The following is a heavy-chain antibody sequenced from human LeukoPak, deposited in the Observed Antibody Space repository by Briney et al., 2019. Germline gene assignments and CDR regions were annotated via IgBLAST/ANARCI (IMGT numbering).Heavy chain of an antibody. D-gene: IGHD2-15*01. Sequence: SETLSLTCTVSGGSISSYYWSWIRQPPGKGLEWIGYIYYSGSTNYNPSLKSRVTISVDTSKNQSSLKLSSVTAADTAVYYCARGVVVVAATWNWFDPWGQGTLVTVSS. V-gene: IGHV4-59*01. CDR2: IYYSGST. CDR3: ARGVVVVAATWNWFDP. J-gene: IGHJ5*02. CDR1: GGSISSYY.